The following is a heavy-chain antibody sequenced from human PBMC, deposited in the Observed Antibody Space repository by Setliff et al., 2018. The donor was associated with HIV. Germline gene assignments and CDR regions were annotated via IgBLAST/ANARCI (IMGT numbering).Heavy chain of an antibody. CDR3: AKTREINNFWSGIDY. Sequence: LRLSCAASGFTFSSYWMHWVRQAPGKGLVWIFGMNTDGSSTRYADSVKGRFTISRDNAKNMLYLQMNSLSADDTAVYYCAKTREINNFWSGIDYWGQGTLVTVSS. J-gene: IGHJ4*02. CDR2: MNTDGSST. V-gene: IGHV3-74*01. CDR1: GFTFSSYW. D-gene: IGHD3-3*01.